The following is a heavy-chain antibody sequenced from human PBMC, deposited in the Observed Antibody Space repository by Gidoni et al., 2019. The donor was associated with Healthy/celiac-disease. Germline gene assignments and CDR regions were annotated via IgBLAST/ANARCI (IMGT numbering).Heavy chain of an antibody. J-gene: IGHJ5*02. CDR3: ARGADVDIVTNWFDP. CDR1: GGSISSYY. D-gene: IGHD5-12*01. V-gene: IGHV4-59*01. CDR2: IYYSGST. Sequence: QVQLQESGPGLVKPSETLSLTCTVSGGSISSYYWSWIRQPPGKGLEWIGYIYYSGSTNYNPSLKSRVTISVDTSKNQFSLKLSSVTAADTAVYYCARGADVDIVTNWFDPWGQGTLVTVSS.